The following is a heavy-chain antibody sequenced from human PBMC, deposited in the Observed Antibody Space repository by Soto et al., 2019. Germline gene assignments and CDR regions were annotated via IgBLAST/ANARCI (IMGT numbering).Heavy chain of an antibody. CDR2: IIPIFGTA. V-gene: IGHV1-69*13. D-gene: IGHD3-10*01. CDR3: ARVLGSGSYHFDY. J-gene: IGHJ4*02. Sequence: SVKVSCKASGGTFSSYAISWVRQAPGQGLEWMGGIIPIFGTANYAQKFQGRVTITADESTSTAYMELSSLRSEDTAVYYCARVLGSGSYHFDYWGQGSLVPVYS. CDR1: GGTFSSYA.